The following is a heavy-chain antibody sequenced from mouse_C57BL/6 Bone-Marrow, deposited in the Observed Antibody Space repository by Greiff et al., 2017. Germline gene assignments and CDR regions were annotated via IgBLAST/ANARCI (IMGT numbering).Heavy chain of an antibody. J-gene: IGHJ2*01. V-gene: IGHV1-50*01. CDR3: ARDSYGSPYYFDY. D-gene: IGHD1-1*01. Sequence: QVHVKQSGAELVKPGASVKLSCKASGYTFTSYWMQWVKQRPGQGLEWIGEIDPSDSYTNYNQKFKGKATLTVDTSSSTAYMQLSSLTSEDSAVYYCARDSYGSPYYFDYWGQGTTLTVSS. CDR1: GYTFTSYW. CDR2: IDPSDSYT.